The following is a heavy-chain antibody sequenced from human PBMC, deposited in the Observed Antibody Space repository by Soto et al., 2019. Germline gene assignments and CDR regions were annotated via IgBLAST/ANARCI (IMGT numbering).Heavy chain of an antibody. CDR2: IVVGSGNT. J-gene: IGHJ4*02. CDR3: AAGSLDYYDSI. Sequence: GASVKVSCKASGFTFTSSAVQWLRQARGQRLEWIGWIVVGSGNTNYAQKFQERVTITRDMCTSTAYMELSSLRSEDTAVYYCAAGSLDYYDSIWGQGTLVTVSS. D-gene: IGHD3-22*01. CDR1: GFTFTSSA. V-gene: IGHV1-58*01.